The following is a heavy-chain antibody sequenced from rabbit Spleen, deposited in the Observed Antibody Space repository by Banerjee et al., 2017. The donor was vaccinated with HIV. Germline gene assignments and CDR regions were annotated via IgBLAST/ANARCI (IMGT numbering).Heavy chain of an antibody. D-gene: IGHD1-1*01. CDR3: VRDKASTSGDYGPYYFDL. J-gene: IGHJ4*01. CDR1: GFDFTSDY. V-gene: IGHV1S7*01. Sequence: QLKETGGGLVQPGGSLTLSCKASGFDFTSDYMTWVRQAPGKGLEWIGYIDPVFGITYYANWVNGRFSISRENAQNTVSLQLNSLTAADTATYFCVRDKASTSGDYGPYYFDLWGQGTLVTVS. CDR2: IDPVFGIT.